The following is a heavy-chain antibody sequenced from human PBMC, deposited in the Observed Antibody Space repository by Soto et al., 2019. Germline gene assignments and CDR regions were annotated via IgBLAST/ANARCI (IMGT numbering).Heavy chain of an antibody. CDR2: LITLFETP. CDR3: ATDEIVEMSTLGYSYH. V-gene: IGHV1-69*01. D-gene: IGHD1-26*01. Sequence: QVQLVQSGAEVKKPGSSVKVSCKASGGTFSSYAFSWVRQAPGQGLEWMGGLITLFETPTYAQTFQSRLTITADESTSTVYMELSSLRSEDTAVYFCATDEIVEMSTLGYSYHWGQGTRFTVSS. J-gene: IGHJ4*02. CDR1: GGTFSSYA.